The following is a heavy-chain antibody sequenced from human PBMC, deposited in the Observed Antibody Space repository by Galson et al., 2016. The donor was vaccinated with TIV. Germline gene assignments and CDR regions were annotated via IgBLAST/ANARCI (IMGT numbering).Heavy chain of an antibody. V-gene: IGHV3-23*01. Sequence: SLRLSCAASGFTFGSWPMSWVRRAPGKGLEWVSAISASGGNTFYADSVKGRFTISRDNSKKTLYLQMDSLRAEDTAVYYCAKSFQYFYDNSGYFPYGFHIWGRGTMVTVSS. CDR1: GFTFGSWP. CDR3: AKSFQYFYDNSGYFPYGFHI. D-gene: IGHD3-22*01. J-gene: IGHJ3*02. CDR2: ISASGGNT.